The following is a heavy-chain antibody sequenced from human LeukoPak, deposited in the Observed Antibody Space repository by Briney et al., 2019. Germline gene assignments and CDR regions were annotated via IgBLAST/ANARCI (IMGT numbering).Heavy chain of an antibody. Sequence: GGSLRLSRAASGFTVSSNYMSWVRQAPGKGLEWVSVIYSGGSTYYADSVKGRFTISRHNSKNTLYLQMNSLRAEDTAVYYCARPAEATGYAEYFQHWGQGTLVTVSS. V-gene: IGHV3-53*04. D-gene: IGHD5-12*01. CDR3: ARPAEATGYAEYFQH. J-gene: IGHJ1*01. CDR2: IYSGGST. CDR1: GFTVSSNY.